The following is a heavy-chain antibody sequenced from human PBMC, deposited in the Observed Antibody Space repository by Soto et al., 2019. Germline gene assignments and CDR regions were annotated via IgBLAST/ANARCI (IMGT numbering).Heavy chain of an antibody. V-gene: IGHV3-23*01. D-gene: IGHD3-10*01. CDR2: ISSSGTST. CDR3: AREWRIAMVRGGGVDY. CDR1: GFAFSTYA. J-gene: IGHJ4*02. Sequence: EVQLLESGGGLVQPGGSLRLSCAASGFAFSTYAMSWVRQAAGKGLEWVSAISSSGTSTYYKDSVKGRFTVSRDNSKSTLYLQMTSLRADDTAVYYCAREWRIAMVRGGGVDYWGQGTLVTVSS.